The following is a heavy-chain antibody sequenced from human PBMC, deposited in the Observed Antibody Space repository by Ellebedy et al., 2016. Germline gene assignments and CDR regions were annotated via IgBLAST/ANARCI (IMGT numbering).Heavy chain of an antibody. V-gene: IGHV1-18*01. Sequence: ASVKVSCXASGGTFSSYAISWVRQAPGQGLEWMGWISTYNGNTNYAQKLQGRVTMTTDTPTSTAYMELRSLRSDDTAVYYCARQVRIAAAGTRSYYFDYWGQGTLVTVSS. CDR3: ARQVRIAAAGTRSYYFDY. J-gene: IGHJ4*02. CDR2: ISTYNGNT. D-gene: IGHD6-13*01. CDR1: GGTFSSYA.